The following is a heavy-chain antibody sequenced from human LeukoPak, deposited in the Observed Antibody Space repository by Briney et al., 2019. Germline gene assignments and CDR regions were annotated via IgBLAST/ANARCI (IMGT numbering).Heavy chain of an antibody. CDR2: IGTTTSYT. V-gene: IGHV3-11*06. CDR1: GFTFGDYY. J-gene: IGHJ4*02. D-gene: IGHD2-15*01. CDR3: ARGLYCSGGTCFKPLDF. Sequence: GGSLRLSCVTSGFTFGDYYMGWVRQAPGRGLEGVSYIGTTTSYTKYADSVKGRFTICRDNAKNSLYLQMNSLGAEDTALYYCARGLYCSGGTCFKPLDFWGQGTLVTVSS.